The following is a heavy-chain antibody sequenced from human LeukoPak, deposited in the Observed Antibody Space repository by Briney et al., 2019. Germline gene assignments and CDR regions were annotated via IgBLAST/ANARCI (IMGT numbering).Heavy chain of an antibody. CDR2: IRSKAYDGTT. CDR1: GFTFGDYA. Sequence: PGGSLRLSCTASGFTFGDYAMTWVRQAPGKGLEWVGFIRSKAYDGTTEYAASVKGRFTISRDDSKSIAYLQMNSLKTEDTAVYYCTREKEQLVVGYYYYYGMDVWGQGTTVTVSS. CDR3: TREKEQLVVGYYYYYGMDV. D-gene: IGHD6-13*01. J-gene: IGHJ6*02. V-gene: IGHV3-49*04.